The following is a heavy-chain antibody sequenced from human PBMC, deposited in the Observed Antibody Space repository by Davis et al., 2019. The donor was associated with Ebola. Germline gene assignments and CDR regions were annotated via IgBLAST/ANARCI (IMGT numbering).Heavy chain of an antibody. CDR2: INHIGYEK. V-gene: IGHV3-7*03. CDR1: GYSFRNDW. D-gene: IGHD3-16*01. J-gene: IGHJ4*02. CDR3: SRELSPSDVWRRYFEF. Sequence: PGGSLRLSCEVFGYSFRNDWMAWVRQAPGKGLEWVANINHIGYEKYYGDSVKGRFTISRDNAKNSVYLQMDSLRVEDTAVYYCSRELSPSDVWRRYFEFWGQGTLVTVSS.